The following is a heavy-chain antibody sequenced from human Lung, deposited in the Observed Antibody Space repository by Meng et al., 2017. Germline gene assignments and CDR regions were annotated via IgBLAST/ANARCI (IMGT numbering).Heavy chain of an antibody. V-gene: IGHV1-3*01. J-gene: IGHJ4*02. CDR1: EYTFTNYA. CDR2: INAGNGNT. CDR3: ARSKSIAAAGGY. Sequence: QVQLVQSGAEVKKSGASVKVFCKASEYTFTNYAMHWVRQAPGQRLEWMGWINAGNGNTKYAQKFQGRVTITRDTSASTAYMELSSLRSEDTAVYYCARSKSIAAAGGYWGQGTLVTVSS. D-gene: IGHD6-13*01.